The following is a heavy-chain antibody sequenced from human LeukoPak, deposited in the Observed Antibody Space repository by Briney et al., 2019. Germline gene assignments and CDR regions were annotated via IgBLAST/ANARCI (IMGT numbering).Heavy chain of an antibody. J-gene: IGHJ4*02. CDR3: AREKSRYHYGYNY. D-gene: IGHD5-18*01. V-gene: IGHV1-18*01. CDR2: ISAYNGNT. Sequence: DSVKVSCKASGYTFITYDINWVRQAPGQGLEWMGWISAYNGNTNYAQSLKDRVTMTIDTSRSTAYMELRSLRSDDTAVYYCAREKSRYHYGYNYWGQGTLVTVSS. CDR1: GYTFITYD.